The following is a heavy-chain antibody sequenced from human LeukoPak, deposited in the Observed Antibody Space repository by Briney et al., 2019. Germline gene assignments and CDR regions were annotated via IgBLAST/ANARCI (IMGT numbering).Heavy chain of an antibody. CDR1: GYTFTSYG. CDR2: ISAYNGNT. V-gene: IGHV1-18*01. CDR3: ARGIVATSWHYYYMDV. J-gene: IGHJ6*03. Sequence: EASVKFSCKASGYTFTSYGISWVRQAPGQGLEWIGWISAYNGNTNYAQKLQGRVTMTTDTSTSTAYMELRSLRSDDTAVYYCARGIVATSWHYYYMDVWGKGTTVTVSS. D-gene: IGHD5-12*01.